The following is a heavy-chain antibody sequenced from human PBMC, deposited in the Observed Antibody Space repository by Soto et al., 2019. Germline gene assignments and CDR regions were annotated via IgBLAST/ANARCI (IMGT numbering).Heavy chain of an antibody. CDR3: ASYRYYYDSSGYYFDY. Sequence: GASVKVSCKASGGTFSSYAISWVRQAPGQGLEWMGGTIPIFGTANYAQKFQGRVTITADESTSTAYMELSSLRSEDTAVYYCASYRYYYDSSGYYFDYWGQGTLVTVSS. CDR1: GGTFSSYA. D-gene: IGHD3-22*01. CDR2: TIPIFGTA. J-gene: IGHJ4*02. V-gene: IGHV1-69*13.